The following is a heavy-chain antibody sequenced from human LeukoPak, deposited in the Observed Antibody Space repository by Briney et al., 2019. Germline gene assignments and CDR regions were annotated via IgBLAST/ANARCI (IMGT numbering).Heavy chain of an antibody. J-gene: IGHJ4*02. CDR1: GFTFNNYA. V-gene: IGHV3-23*01. Sequence: GGSLRLSCAASGFTFNNYAMNWVRQAPGKGLEWVSYISGGGETTYYADSAKGRFTISRDNSQNTLYLQMNSLRAEDTAVYYCARDYADYVGYFFFDYWGQGKLVTVSS. CDR2: ISGGGETT. CDR3: ARDYADYVGYFFFDY. D-gene: IGHD4-17*01.